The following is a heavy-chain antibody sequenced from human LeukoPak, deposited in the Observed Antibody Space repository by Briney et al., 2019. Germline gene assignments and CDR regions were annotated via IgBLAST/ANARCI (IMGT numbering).Heavy chain of an antibody. CDR3: ARGRGYYGSGLDY. CDR2: IYTSGST. J-gene: IGHJ4*02. Sequence: KPSQTLSLTCTVSGGSISSGSYYWSWIRQPAGKGLEWIGRIYTSGSTNYNPSLKSRVTISVDTSKNQFSLKLSSVIAADTAVYYCARGRGYYGSGLDYWGQGTLVTVSS. D-gene: IGHD3-10*01. V-gene: IGHV4-61*02. CDR1: GGSISSGSYY.